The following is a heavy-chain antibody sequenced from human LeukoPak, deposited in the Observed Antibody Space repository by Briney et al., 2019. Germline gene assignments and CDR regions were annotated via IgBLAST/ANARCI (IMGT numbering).Heavy chain of an antibody. D-gene: IGHD2-15*01. CDR2: INQDSSEK. V-gene: IGHV3-7*01. CDR3: VQGWRDN. Sequence: GGSLGLSCAASGFTFSNYWMTWVRQAPGKGLEWVANINQDSSEKFYVDSVKGRFTISRDNAKNSLYLHLNTLRPEDTAAYYCVQGWRDNWGQGTLVTVSS. J-gene: IGHJ4*02. CDR1: GFTFSNYW.